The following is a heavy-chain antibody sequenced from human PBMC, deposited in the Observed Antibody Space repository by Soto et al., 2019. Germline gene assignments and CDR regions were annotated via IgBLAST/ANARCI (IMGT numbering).Heavy chain of an antibody. D-gene: IGHD4-17*01. J-gene: IGHJ6*01. Sequence: SETLSLTCAFSVGSISSGGYSWSWSRQPPGKGLEWIGYIYHSGSTYYNPSLKSRVTISVDRSKNQFSLKLSSVTAADTAVYYCARLSTTVTTSNYYGMDVWGQGTTVIVS. V-gene: IGHV4-30-2*01. CDR2: IYHSGST. CDR1: VGSISSGGYS. CDR3: ARLSTTVTTSNYYGMDV.